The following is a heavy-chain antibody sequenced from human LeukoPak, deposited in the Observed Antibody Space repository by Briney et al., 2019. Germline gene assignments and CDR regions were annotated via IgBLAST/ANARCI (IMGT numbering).Heavy chain of an antibody. CDR1: GGSISSYY. CDR3: ARGPYGFFDY. V-gene: IGHV4-59*01. Sequence: SETLSLTCTVSGGSISSYYWSWIRQPPGKGLEWIGYIYYSGSTNYNPSLKSRVTISVDTSKNQFSLKLSSVTAAGTAVYYCARGPYGFFDYWGQGTLVTVSS. J-gene: IGHJ4*02. CDR2: IYYSGST. D-gene: IGHD2-21*01.